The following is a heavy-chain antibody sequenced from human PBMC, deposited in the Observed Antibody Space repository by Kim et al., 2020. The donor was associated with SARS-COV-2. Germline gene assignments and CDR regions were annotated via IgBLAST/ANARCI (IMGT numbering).Heavy chain of an antibody. CDR3: AKYYYDSSGYYSPFDY. J-gene: IGHJ4*02. V-gene: IGHV3-30*18. CDR1: GFTFSSYG. Sequence: GGSLRLSCTASGFTFSSYGMHWVRQAPGKGLEWVAVISYDGSNKYYADSVKGRFTISRDNSKNTLYLQMNSLRAEDTAVYYCAKYYYDSSGYYSPFDYWGQGTLVTVSS. D-gene: IGHD3-22*01. CDR2: ISYDGSNK.